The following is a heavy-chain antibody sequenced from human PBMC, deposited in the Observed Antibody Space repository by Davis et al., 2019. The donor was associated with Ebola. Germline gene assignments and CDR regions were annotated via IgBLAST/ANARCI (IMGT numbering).Heavy chain of an antibody. CDR2: ISAYNGNT. CDR3: AREWMVRGVIIGEAGNWFDP. V-gene: IGHV1-18*01. Sequence: AASVKVSCKASGYTFTSYGISWVRQAPGQGLEWMGWISAYNGNTNYAQKFQGRVTITRDTSASTAYMELSSLRYEDTAVYYRAREWMVRGVIIGEAGNWFDPWGQGTLVTVSS. CDR1: GYTFTSYG. J-gene: IGHJ5*02. D-gene: IGHD3-10*01.